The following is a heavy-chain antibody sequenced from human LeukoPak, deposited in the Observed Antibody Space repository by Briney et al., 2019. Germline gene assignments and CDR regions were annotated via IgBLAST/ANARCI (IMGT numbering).Heavy chain of an antibody. CDR1: GGSITSYY. Sequence: SETLSLTCTVSGGSITSYYWSWIRQPPGKGLEWIGYIYGSGSTDYSPSLKSRVTMSVDTSKNQFSLKLNSATAADTAVYYCARDVGRTRLDYWGQGTLVSVSS. D-gene: IGHD3/OR15-3a*01. V-gene: IGHV4-59*01. J-gene: IGHJ4*02. CDR2: IYGSGST. CDR3: ARDVGRTRLDY.